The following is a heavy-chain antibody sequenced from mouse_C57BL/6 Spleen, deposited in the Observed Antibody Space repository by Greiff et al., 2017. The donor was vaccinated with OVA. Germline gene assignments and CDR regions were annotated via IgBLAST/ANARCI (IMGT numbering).Heavy chain of an antibody. Sequence: QVQLQQSGAALARPGASVKMSCQASGYTFTSYTMHWVKQRPGQGLELIGYITPSSGYPKYNQKFTDKATLTADKSSSTAYMQLSSLTSEDSAVYYCARFHDYDYWGQGTTLTVSS. CDR2: ITPSSGYP. D-gene: IGHD2-4*01. CDR3: ARFHDYDY. CDR1: GYTFTSYT. V-gene: IGHV1-4*01. J-gene: IGHJ2*01.